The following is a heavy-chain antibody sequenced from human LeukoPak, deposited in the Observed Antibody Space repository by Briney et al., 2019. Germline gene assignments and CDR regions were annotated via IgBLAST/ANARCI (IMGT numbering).Heavy chain of an antibody. CDR2: FDPEDGET. CDR3: ATESGVLRYFDWSHGMDV. J-gene: IGHJ6*02. D-gene: IGHD3-9*01. CDR1: GYALTELS. Sequence: GASVKVSCKVSGYALTELSMHWVRQAPGKGLEWMGGFDPEDGETIYAQKFQGRVTMTEDTSTDTAYMELSSLRSEDTAVYYCATESGVLRYFDWSHGMDVWGQGTTVTVSS. V-gene: IGHV1-24*01.